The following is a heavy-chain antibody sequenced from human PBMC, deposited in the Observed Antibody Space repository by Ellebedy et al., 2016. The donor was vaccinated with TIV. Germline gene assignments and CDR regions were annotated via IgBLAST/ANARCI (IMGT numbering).Heavy chain of an antibody. V-gene: IGHV5-51*01. J-gene: IGHJ4*02. CDR3: ARHEDHWNYVEY. D-gene: IGHD1-1*01. Sequence: GESLKISCKGSGYSFTTYWIGWVRQMPGKGLEWMGIIYPGDSDTRYSPSFQGLVTISADKSISTAYLQWNSLKASDTAMYYCARHEDHWNYVEYWGQGALVTVSS. CDR1: GYSFTTYW. CDR2: IYPGDSDT.